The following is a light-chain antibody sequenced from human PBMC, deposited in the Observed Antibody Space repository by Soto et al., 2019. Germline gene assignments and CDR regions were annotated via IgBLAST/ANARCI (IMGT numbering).Light chain of an antibody. V-gene: IGKV1-5*01. J-gene: IGKJ1*01. CDR1: QSISSW. Sequence: DIQMTQSPPTLSASVGDRVTITCRASQSISSWLAWYQQRPGKAPNLLIYDVSSLESGVPSRFSGSGSGTEFTLTISSLQPDDFATYYCQEHTNYPWTFGQGTQVEIK. CDR2: DVS. CDR3: QEHTNYPWT.